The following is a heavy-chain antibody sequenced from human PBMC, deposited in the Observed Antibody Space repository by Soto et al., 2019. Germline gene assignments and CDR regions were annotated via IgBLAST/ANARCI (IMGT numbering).Heavy chain of an antibody. J-gene: IGHJ5*02. V-gene: IGHV3-23*01. CDR2: ISIGGDKT. CDR1: GFTFSSNS. D-gene: IGHD5-12*01. CDR3: AKWDGYGDH. Sequence: EVQLLESGGDLIQPGGSLRLSCAASGFTFSSNSFTWVRQAPGKGLEYVAGISIGGDKTWHADSVKGRFTVSRDNSKNTVYLQMNSLRVDDTAVYYCAKWDGYGDHWGQGTLVTVSS.